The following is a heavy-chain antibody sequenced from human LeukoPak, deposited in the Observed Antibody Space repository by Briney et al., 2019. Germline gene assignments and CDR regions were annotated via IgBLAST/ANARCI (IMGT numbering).Heavy chain of an antibody. Sequence: GGTLRLSCAASGFTFSSFAMSWVRQAPGKGLEWVSVIRIDGTTSYADSVKGRFTISRDNSKNTLYLQMNSLRADDTAVYYCARCKTWFGELAWGQGIVVSVSS. CDR1: GFTFSSFA. CDR3: ARCKTWFGELA. CDR2: IRIDGTT. V-gene: IGHV3-23*03. D-gene: IGHD3-10*01. J-gene: IGHJ5*02.